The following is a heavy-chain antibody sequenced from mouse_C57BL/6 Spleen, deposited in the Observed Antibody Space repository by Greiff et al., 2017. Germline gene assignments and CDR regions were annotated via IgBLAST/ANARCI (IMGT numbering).Heavy chain of an antibody. CDR3: ARTPYWYFDV. Sequence: VQLVESGPELVKPGASVKISCTASGYAFSSSWMNWVKQRPGKGLEWIGRIYPGDGDTNYNGKFKGKATLTADKSSSTAYMQLSSLTSEDSAVYFCARTPYWYFDVWGTGTTVTVSS. J-gene: IGHJ1*03. CDR1: GYAFSSSW. V-gene: IGHV1-82*01. CDR2: IYPGDGDT.